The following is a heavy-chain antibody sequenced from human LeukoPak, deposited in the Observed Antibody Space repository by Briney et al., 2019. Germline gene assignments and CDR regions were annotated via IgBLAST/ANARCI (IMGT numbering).Heavy chain of an antibody. D-gene: IGHD3-22*01. J-gene: IGHJ4*02. V-gene: IGHV3-9*01. CDR3: AKDSGYYDSSGYFDY. Sequence: GGSLRLSCAASGFTFDDYAMHWVRHAPGKGLEWVSGISWNSGSIGYADSVKGRLTISRDNAKNSLYLQMNSLRAEDTALYYCAKDSGYYDSSGYFDYWGQGTLVTVSS. CDR2: ISWNSGSI. CDR1: GFTFDDYA.